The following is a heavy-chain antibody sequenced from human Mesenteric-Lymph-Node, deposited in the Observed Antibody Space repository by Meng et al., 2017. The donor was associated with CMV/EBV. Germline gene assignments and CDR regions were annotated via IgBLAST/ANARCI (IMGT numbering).Heavy chain of an antibody. V-gene: IGHV4-31*02. Sequence: SGGPVSSRSYYWSWIRQHPGKGLERIGNIYYTGADYYNPSLKSRVAISVDTSKNQFSLKVTSVTAADTAVYYCARFGIVGSTNHFDYWGQGTLVTVSS. CDR1: GGPVSSRSYY. D-gene: IGHD1-26*01. CDR2: IYYTGAD. J-gene: IGHJ4*02. CDR3: ARFGIVGSTNHFDY.